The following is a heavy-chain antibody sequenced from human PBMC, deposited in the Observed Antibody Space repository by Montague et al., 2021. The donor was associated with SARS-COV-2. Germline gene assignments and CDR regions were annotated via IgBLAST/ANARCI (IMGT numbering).Heavy chain of an antibody. CDR2: TSYDGSNK. Sequence: SLRLSCAASGFTFSSYAMHWVRQAPGKGLEWVALTSYDGSNKYYVDSVKGRFTISRDNSKNTLYVQMNSLRAEDTAMCYCARAGSGSYRYGMDVWGQGTTVTVSS. D-gene: IGHD3-10*01. CDR3: ARAGSGSYRYGMDV. J-gene: IGHJ6*02. CDR1: GFTFSSYA. V-gene: IGHV3-30*04.